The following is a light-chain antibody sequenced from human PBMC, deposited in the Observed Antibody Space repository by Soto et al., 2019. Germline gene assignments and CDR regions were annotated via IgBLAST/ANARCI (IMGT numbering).Light chain of an antibody. J-gene: IGLJ3*02. CDR3: CSYAGSSLWV. V-gene: IGLV2-11*01. CDR2: DVI. Sequence: QSALTQPRSVSGSPGQSVTISCTGTSSDVGVYNYVSWYQQHPGKAPQLVISDVIKRPSGVPDRFSGSKSGNTASLTISGLQAEDEADYYCCSYAGSSLWVFGGGTQLTVL. CDR1: SSDVGVYNY.